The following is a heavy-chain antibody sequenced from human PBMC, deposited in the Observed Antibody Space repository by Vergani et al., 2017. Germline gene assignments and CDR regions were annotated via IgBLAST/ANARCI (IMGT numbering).Heavy chain of an antibody. D-gene: IGHD3-9*01. J-gene: IGHJ3*02. V-gene: IGHV3-21*04. CDR2: ISSSSSYI. CDR1: GFTFSSYS. CDR3: AKDILTGYYKAGGAFDI. Sequence: EVQLLESGGGLVQPGGSLRLSCAASGFTFSSYSMNWVRQAPGKGLEWVSSISSSSSYIYYADSVKGRFTISRDNAKNSLYLQMNSLRAEDTAVYYCAKDILTGYYKAGGAFDIWGQGTMVTVSS.